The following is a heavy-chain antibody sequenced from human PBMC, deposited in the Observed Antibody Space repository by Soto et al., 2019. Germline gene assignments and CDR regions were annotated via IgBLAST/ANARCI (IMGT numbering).Heavy chain of an antibody. V-gene: IGHV4-31*03. Sequence: PSETLSLTCTVSGGSISSGGYYWSWIRQHPGKGLEWIGYIYYSGSTYYNPSLKSRVTISVDTSKNQFSLKLSSVTAADTAVYYCARGYCSGGSCYSAFDYWGQGTLVTVSS. D-gene: IGHD2-15*01. CDR3: ARGYCSGGSCYSAFDY. CDR1: GGSISSGGYY. J-gene: IGHJ4*02. CDR2: IYYSGST.